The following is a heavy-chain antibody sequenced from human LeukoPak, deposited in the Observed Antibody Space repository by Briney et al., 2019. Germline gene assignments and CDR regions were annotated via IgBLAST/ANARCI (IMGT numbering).Heavy chain of an antibody. D-gene: IGHD2-15*01. J-gene: IGHJ4*02. Sequence: PSETLSLTCAVYGGSLSGYYWSWIRQPPGKGLEWIGEINHSGSTNYNPSLKSRVTISVDTSKNQFSLKLSSVTAEDTAVYYCAKDLWWYDYWGQGTLVTVSS. V-gene: IGHV4-34*01. CDR3: AKDLWWYDY. CDR1: GGSLSGYY. CDR2: INHSGST.